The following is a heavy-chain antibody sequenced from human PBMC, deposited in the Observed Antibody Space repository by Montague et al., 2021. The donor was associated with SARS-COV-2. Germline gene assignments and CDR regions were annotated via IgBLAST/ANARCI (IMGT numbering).Heavy chain of an antibody. J-gene: IGHJ4*02. CDR2: IKQDGSEK. V-gene: IGHV3-7*01. D-gene: IGHD2/OR15-2a*01. Sequence: SLRLSCAASGFTFSSYWMSWVRQAPGKGLEWVADIKQDGSEKYYVDSVKGRFTISRDNPKNSLYLQMNSLRAEDTAVYYCARVAAYVLVTNRNYDYWGQGTLVTVSS. CDR1: GFTFSSYW. CDR3: ARVAAYVLVTNRNYDY.